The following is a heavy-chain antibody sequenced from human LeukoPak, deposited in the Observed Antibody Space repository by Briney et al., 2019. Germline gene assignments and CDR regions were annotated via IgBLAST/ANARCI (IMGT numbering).Heavy chain of an antibody. CDR1: GYTFTSYG. D-gene: IGHD3-16*02. CDR2: ISAYNGNT. V-gene: IGHV1-18*01. J-gene: IGHJ3*02. Sequence: ASVKVSCKASGYTFTSYGISWVRQAPGQGLEWMGWISAYNGNTNYAQKLQGRVTMTTDTSTSTAYMELRGLRSDDTAVYYCARDRVPYDYVWGSYRYSAFDIWGQGTMVTVSS. CDR3: ARDRVPYDYVWGSYRYSAFDI.